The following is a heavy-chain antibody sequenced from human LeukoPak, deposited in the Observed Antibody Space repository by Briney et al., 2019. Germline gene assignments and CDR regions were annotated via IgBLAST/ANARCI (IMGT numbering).Heavy chain of an antibody. CDR2: MNPNSGNT. CDR3: ARGRRFRITGTTYYYYYMDV. CDR1: GGTFSSYA. D-gene: IGHD1-7*01. V-gene: IGHV1-8*02. Sequence: ASVKVSCKASGGTFSSYAINWVRQATGQGLEWMGWMNPNSGNTGYAQKFQGRVTMTRNTSISTAYMELSSLRSEDTAVYYCARGRRFRITGTTYYYYYMDVWGKGTTVTVSS. J-gene: IGHJ6*03.